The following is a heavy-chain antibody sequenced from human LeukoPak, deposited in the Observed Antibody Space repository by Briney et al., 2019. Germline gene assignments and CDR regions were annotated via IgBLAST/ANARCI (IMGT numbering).Heavy chain of an antibody. Sequence: PGGSLRLSCVASGFTFTDYFMSWVRQAPGKGLEWVASIKHNGGEKYYVDSVKGRFTISRDNAKNSLHLQMNSLRAEDTAVYYCAKTSGSSLNFDYWGQGTLVTVSS. D-gene: IGHD3-10*01. CDR3: AKTSGSSLNFDY. CDR2: IKHNGGEK. V-gene: IGHV3-7*01. J-gene: IGHJ4*02. CDR1: GFTFTDYF.